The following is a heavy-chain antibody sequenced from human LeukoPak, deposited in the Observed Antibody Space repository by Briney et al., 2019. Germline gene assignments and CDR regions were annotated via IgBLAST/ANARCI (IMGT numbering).Heavy chain of an antibody. D-gene: IGHD2-2*01. Sequence: SVTLSLTCTVSGTSIRSGDYYWCWIRQPPGKGLEWIGYIYYSGSTYYNPSLKSRLTIAVDTSKNQFSLRLTSVTAADTAVYYCAALQRPAAIDYWGQGTLVTVSS. CDR2: IYYSGST. CDR3: AALQRPAAIDY. J-gene: IGHJ4*02. V-gene: IGHV4-30-4*01. CDR1: GTSIRSGDYY.